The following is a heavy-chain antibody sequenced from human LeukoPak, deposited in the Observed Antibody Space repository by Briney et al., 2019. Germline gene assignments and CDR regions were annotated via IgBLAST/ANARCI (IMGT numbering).Heavy chain of an antibody. V-gene: IGHV1-46*01. CDR3: ARGDGLMGY. CDR1: GYTFTSYY. CDR2: INPSGGST. D-gene: IGHD3-16*01. Sequence: GASVKVSCKASGYTFTSYYMHWVRQAPGQGLEWMGIINPSGGSTSYAQKFQGRVRMITDTSITTVYMEVNSLRSDDTAVYYCARGDGLMGYWGQGTLVTVSS. J-gene: IGHJ4*02.